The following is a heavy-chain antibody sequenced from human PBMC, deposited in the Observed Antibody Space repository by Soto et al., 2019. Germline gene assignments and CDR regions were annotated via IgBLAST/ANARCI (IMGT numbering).Heavy chain of an antibody. V-gene: IGHV4-30-4*01. CDR3: ARVFSRSVSSGYHSYYYYYGMDV. CDR2: IYYSGST. J-gene: IGHJ6*02. CDR1: GGSISSGDYY. Sequence: SETLSLTCTVSGGSISSGDYYWSWIRQPPGKGLEWIGYIYYSGSTYYNPSLKSRVTISVDTSKNQFSLKLSSVTAADTAVYYCARVFSRSVSSGYHSYYYYYGMDVWGQGTTVTVSS. D-gene: IGHD3-22*01.